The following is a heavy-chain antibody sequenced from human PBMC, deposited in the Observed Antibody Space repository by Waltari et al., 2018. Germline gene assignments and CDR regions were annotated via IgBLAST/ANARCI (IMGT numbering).Heavy chain of an antibody. CDR3: VRLEDCTGPGGNCYSGDPFAMDV. J-gene: IGHJ6*02. CDR2: FNHSPNS. D-gene: IGHD2-15*01. CDR1: GGSFRGYY. Sequence: QVHLQQWGAGLLQPSETLSLTCAVYGGSFRGYYWGWVRQPPGKGLEWIGEFNHSPNSNYHPSLRSRVSMSVDTSKNQFSLKLSSVTAADTAVYYCVRLEDCTGPGGNCYSGDPFAMDVWGQGATVTVSS. V-gene: IGHV4-34*01.